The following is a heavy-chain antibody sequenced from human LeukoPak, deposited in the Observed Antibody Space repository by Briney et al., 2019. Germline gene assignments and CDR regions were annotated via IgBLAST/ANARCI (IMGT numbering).Heavy chain of an antibody. V-gene: IGHV4-59*01. Sequence: SETLSLTCTVSGGSISIYYWSWIRQPPGKGLEWIGYIYNSGSTNYNPSLRSRVTISVDTSKNQFSLKLNSVTAADTAVYYCVRDRELTYWSQGTLVTVSS. J-gene: IGHJ4*02. CDR1: GGSISIYY. CDR3: VRDRELTY. D-gene: IGHD1-26*01. CDR2: IYNSGST.